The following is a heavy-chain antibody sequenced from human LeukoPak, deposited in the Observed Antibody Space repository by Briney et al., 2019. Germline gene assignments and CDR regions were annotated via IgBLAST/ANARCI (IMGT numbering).Heavy chain of an antibody. J-gene: IGHJ3*02. V-gene: IGHV3-30*02. D-gene: IGHD4-23*01. CDR3: AKDISLYGGNSGGDAFDI. CDR2: IRYDGSNK. CDR1: GFTFSSYG. Sequence: PGGSLRLSCAASGFTFSSYGMHWVRQAPGKGLEWVAFIRYDGSNKYYADSVKGRFTISRDNSKNTLYLQMNSLRAEDTALYYCAKDISLYGGNSGGDAFDIWGQGTMVTVSS.